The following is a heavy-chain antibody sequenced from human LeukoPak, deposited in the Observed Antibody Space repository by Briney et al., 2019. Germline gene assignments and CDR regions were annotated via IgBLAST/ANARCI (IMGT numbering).Heavy chain of an antibody. D-gene: IGHD3-10*01. J-gene: IGHJ5*02. Sequence: GGSLRLSCAASGFTFSSYAMTWVRQAPGKGLQWVSAVSGSGAHTYYADSVKGRFTISRDNAKNSLYLQMNSLRAEDTAVYYCASLYGSGPNWFDPWGQGTLVTVSS. CDR2: VSGSGAHT. CDR1: GFTFSSYA. V-gene: IGHV3-23*01. CDR3: ASLYGSGPNWFDP.